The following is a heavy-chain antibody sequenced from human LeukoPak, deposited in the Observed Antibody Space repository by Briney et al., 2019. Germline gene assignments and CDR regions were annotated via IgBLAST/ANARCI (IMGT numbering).Heavy chain of an antibody. CDR2: IYYSGST. D-gene: IGHD3-10*01. J-gene: IGHJ5*02. CDR1: GGSISSSSYY. Sequence: SETLSLTCTVSGGSISSSSYYWGWVRQPPGKGLEWIGSIYYSGSTHYNPSLKSRVIISVDTSKNQFSLKLSSVTAADTAVYYCARGGYYGSGNDFRFDPWGQGTLVTVSS. V-gene: IGHV4-39*07. CDR3: ARGGYYGSGNDFRFDP.